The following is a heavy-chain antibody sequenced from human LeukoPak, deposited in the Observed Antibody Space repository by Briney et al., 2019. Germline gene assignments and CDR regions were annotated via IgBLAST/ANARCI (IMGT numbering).Heavy chain of an antibody. J-gene: IGHJ6*03. Sequence: GGSLRLSCAPSGFIFSDYWFHWVRQAPEKGLVWVSRINTDGSSTNYADSVKGRFTISRDNAKNTVYLQMNSLRAEDTAVYYCANGAFRLYYIDVWGKGTTVTVSS. V-gene: IGHV3-74*01. D-gene: IGHD3-16*01. CDR2: INTDGSST. CDR3: ANGAFRLYYIDV. CDR1: GFIFSDYW.